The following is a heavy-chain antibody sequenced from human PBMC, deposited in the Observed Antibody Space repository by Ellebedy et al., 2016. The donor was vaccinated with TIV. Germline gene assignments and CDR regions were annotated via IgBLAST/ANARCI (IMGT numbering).Heavy chain of an antibody. CDR3: ARDPYNCNGPFDY. Sequence: GESLKISCAASGFTFSSSWVHWVRQVPGKGLVWVARINGDRSNIVYADSVKVRFTISRDNAKSTLYLQMNSLRAEDTAVYYSARDPYNCNGPFDYWGQGTLVTVSS. V-gene: IGHV3-74*01. CDR1: GFTFSSSW. J-gene: IGHJ4*02. D-gene: IGHD1-20*01. CDR2: INGDRSNI.